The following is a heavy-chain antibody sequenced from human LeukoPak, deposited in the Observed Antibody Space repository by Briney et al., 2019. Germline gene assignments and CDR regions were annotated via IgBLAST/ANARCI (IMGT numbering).Heavy chain of an antibody. J-gene: IGHJ4*02. D-gene: IGHD3-16*01. Sequence: SETLSLTCTVSGDSIRNSYWSWIRQTPGKGLEWIAYIHPSRDTAYSPSLKSRISVSLDTSKNQFSLELRSVTAADTAIYYCARHGRDDVLHPLDYWGQGILVTVSS. V-gene: IGHV4-59*08. CDR1: GDSIRNSY. CDR3: ARHGRDDVLHPLDY. CDR2: IHPSRDT.